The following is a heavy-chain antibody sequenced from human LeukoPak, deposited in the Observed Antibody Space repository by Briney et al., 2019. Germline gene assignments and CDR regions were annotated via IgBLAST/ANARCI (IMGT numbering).Heavy chain of an antibody. CDR3: AKGRDGYNGPDY. J-gene: IGHJ4*02. CDR1: GFTFSSYG. Sequence: GGSLRLSCAASGFTFSSYGMHWVRQAPGKGLEWVAFIRYDGSNKYYADSVKGRFTISRDNSKNTLYLQMNSLRAEGTAVYYCAKGRDGYNGPDYWGQGTLVTVSS. V-gene: IGHV3-30*02. CDR2: IRYDGSNK. D-gene: IGHD5-24*01.